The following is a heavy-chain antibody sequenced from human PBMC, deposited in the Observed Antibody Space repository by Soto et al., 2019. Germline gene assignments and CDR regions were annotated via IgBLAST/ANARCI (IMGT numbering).Heavy chain of an antibody. D-gene: IGHD2-15*01. J-gene: IGHJ4*02. Sequence: PGGSLRLSCAASGFTFSSHTMNWVRQAPGKGLEWVSGIGGSGGGAYYADSVKGRFTISRDNSKNTLDLQMNNLRVEDTAVYYCVKDQPPRVSGGMVGDYWGQGTLVTVSS. CDR3: VKDQPPRVSGGMVGDY. V-gene: IGHV3-23*01. CDR1: GFTFSSHT. CDR2: IGGSGGGA.